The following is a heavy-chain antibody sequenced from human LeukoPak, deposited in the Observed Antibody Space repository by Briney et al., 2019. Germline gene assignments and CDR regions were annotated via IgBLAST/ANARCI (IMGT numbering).Heavy chain of an antibody. CDR2: ISGSGSTT. Sequence: GGSLRLSCAASGFTFSSYAMNWVRQAPGKGLEWVSAISGSGSTTYYADSVKGRFTISRDNSKNTLFLQMNSLRAEDTAVYYCARVGPRLLTDYYYYMDVWGKGTTVTVSS. J-gene: IGHJ6*03. D-gene: IGHD3-22*01. CDR1: GFTFSSYA. V-gene: IGHV3-23*01. CDR3: ARVGPRLLTDYYYYMDV.